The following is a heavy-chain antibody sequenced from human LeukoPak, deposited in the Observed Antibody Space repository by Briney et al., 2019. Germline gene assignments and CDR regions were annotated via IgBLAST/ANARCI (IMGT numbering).Heavy chain of an antibody. CDR2: IRGDGIGT. J-gene: IGHJ4*02. CDR3: ARDLVYGSGSYYLA. Sequence: GWSLRLSCTASGFTFSDYWMHWVRQAPGKGLVWVSRIRGDGIGTSYADSVKGRFTISRDNAKNTVYLQMNSLRVEDSAVYYCARDLVYGSGSYYLAGGQGTLVTVSS. V-gene: IGHV3-74*01. D-gene: IGHD3-10*01. CDR1: GFTFSDYW.